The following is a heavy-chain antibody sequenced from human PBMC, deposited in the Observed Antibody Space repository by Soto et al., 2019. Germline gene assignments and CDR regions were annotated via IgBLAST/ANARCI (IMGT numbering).Heavy chain of an antibody. D-gene: IGHD1-26*01. V-gene: IGHV1-69*01. CDR3: ARAGTGSYLNAFEV. CDR1: GCTFSNYA. CDR2: IIPVFGPA. J-gene: IGHJ3*01. Sequence: QVQLVQSGAEVEKPGSSVKVSCKASGCTFSNYALSWVRQAPGQGLEWMGGIIPVFGPAHYAQKFQGRVTITADESTSTAYVELSSLRSEDTAVYYCARAGTGSYLNAFEVWGQGTMVTVSS.